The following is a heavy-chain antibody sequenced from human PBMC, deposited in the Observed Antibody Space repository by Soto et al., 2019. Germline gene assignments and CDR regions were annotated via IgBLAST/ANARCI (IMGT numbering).Heavy chain of an antibody. CDR3: ATLNWNPRGDAFDI. Sequence: WGSLRLSCAASGFAFSDYYISFIRHSPLKWREWVSYISSSGSTIYYADSVKGRFTISRDNAKNSLYLQMNSLRAEDTAVYYCATLNWNPRGDAFDIWGQGTMVT. J-gene: IGHJ3*02. D-gene: IGHD1-1*01. CDR1: GFAFSDYY. V-gene: IGHV3-11*01. CDR2: ISSSGSTI.